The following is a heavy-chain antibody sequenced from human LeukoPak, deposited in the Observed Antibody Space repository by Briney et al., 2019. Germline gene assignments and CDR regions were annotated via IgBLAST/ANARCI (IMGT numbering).Heavy chain of an antibody. V-gene: IGHV3-30*03. CDR3: ARAVGPFDF. Sequence: PGRSLRLSCAASGFTFSSYGMYWVRQAPGKGLDWVAVISYDGSNKYYVDSVKGRFTISRDNSRNTLYLQMNSLRAEDTAMYYCARAVGPFDFWGPGTLVIVSS. CDR2: ISYDGSNK. J-gene: IGHJ3*01. CDR1: GFTFSSYG.